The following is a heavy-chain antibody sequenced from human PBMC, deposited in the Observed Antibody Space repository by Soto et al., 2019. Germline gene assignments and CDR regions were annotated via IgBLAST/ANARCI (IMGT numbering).Heavy chain of an antibody. CDR1: GFTFSSYA. V-gene: IGHV3-30-3*01. CDR3: ARDRGNVLRFLEWSKHYYYYYGMDV. CDR2: ISYDGSNK. J-gene: IGHJ6*02. Sequence: HPGGSLRLSCAASGFTFSSYAMHWVRQAPGKGLEWVAVISYDGSNKYYADSVKGRFTISRDNSKNTLYLQMSSLRAEDTAVYYCARDRGNVLRFLEWSKHYYYYYGMDVWGQGTTVTVSS. D-gene: IGHD3-3*01.